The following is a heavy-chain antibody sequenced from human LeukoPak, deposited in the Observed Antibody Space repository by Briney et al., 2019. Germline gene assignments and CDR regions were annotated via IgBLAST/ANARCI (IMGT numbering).Heavy chain of an antibody. D-gene: IGHD6-19*01. J-gene: IGHJ4*02. CDR1: GYSIRSGYY. Sequence: SETLSLTCSVSGYSIRSGYYWGWVRQPPGKGLEWIGYIYYSGSTNYNPSLKSRVTISVDTSKNQFSLKLSSVTAADTAVYYCARGLGIAVAGAYFDYWGQGTLVTVSS. CDR2: IYYSGST. V-gene: IGHV4-38-2*02. CDR3: ARGLGIAVAGAYFDY.